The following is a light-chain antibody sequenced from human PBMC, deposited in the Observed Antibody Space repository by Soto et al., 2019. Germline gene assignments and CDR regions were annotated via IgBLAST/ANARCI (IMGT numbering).Light chain of an antibody. J-gene: IGKJ1*01. V-gene: IGKV3-20*01. Sequence: TVLTMSLGTLSLSPEERATLSCRASQSVSSSSLAWYQQKRGQAPRLLIHDASSRATGIPDRFSGSGSGTDFALTISRLEPEDFAVYYCPQYGCSPRTSCQGTNVDI. CDR3: PQYGCSPRT. CDR2: DAS. CDR1: QSVSSSS.